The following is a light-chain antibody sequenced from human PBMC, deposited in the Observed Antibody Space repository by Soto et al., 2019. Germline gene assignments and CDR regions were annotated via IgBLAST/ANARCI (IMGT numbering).Light chain of an antibody. CDR1: ESIRTW. CDR2: LAS. J-gene: IGKJ5*01. CDR3: QQANSFPIT. Sequence: DLQMTQSPSTLSGSVGARVTITCRASESIRTWLAWYQHKPGKAPKLLIYLASSLQSGVPSRFSGSGSGTDFTLTISSLQPEDFATYYCQQANSFPITFGQGTRLEIK. V-gene: IGKV1-12*01.